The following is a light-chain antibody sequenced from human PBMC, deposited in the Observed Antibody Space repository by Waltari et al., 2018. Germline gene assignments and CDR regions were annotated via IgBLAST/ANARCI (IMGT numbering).Light chain of an antibody. V-gene: IGKV3-20*01. J-gene: IGKJ1*01. CDR2: AAS. CDR1: QSVSKY. CDR3: QNHERLPAT. Sequence: IVLTQSPGTLSLSPGEIATLSCRASQSVSKYLAWYQQRPGQAPRLLIYAASTRATGIPDRFSGSGFGTDFSLTISRLEPEDFAVYYCQNHERLPATFGQGTKVEIK.